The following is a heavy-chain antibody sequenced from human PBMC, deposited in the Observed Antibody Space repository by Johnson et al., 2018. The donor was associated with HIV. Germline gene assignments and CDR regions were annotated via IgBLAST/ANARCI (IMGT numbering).Heavy chain of an antibody. Sequence: VQLVESGGGLVKPGGSLRLSCAASGFTFSNVWMSWVRQAPGKGLEWVGRIKRKIEGEATDYAAPVKGRFTISRDNAKNSLYLQMNSLRAEDTAVYYCARYGYRPEAAFDIWGQGTMVTVSS. D-gene: IGHD5-18*01. CDR3: ARYGYRPEAAFDI. CDR1: GFTFSNVW. CDR2: IKRKIEGEAT. J-gene: IGHJ3*02. V-gene: IGHV3-15*01.